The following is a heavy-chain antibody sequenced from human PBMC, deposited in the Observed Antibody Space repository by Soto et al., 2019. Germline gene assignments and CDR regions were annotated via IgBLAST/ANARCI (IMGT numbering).Heavy chain of an antibody. CDR2: MYHSGST. D-gene: IGHD2-2*01. CDR3: ARVPDD. J-gene: IGHJ4*02. CDR1: GGSISNGGYS. V-gene: IGHV4-30-2*01. Sequence: SETLSLTCAVSGGSISNGGYSWSWIRQPPGKGLEWIGYMYHSGSTYYNPSLKSRVTISIDRSKNQFSLKLSSVTAADTAVYYCARVPDDWGQGILVTVAS.